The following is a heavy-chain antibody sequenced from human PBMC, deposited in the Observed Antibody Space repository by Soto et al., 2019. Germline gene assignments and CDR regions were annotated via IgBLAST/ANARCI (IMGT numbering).Heavy chain of an antibody. CDR1: GGTFSSYA. CDR2: IIPIFGTA. Sequence: QVQLVQSGAEVKKPGSSVKVSCKASGGTFSSYAISWVRQAPGQGLEWMGGIIPIFGTADYAQKFQGRVTRTAXEXTXTXNMELSSLRSEDTAVYYCASHSSLRGYCISTSCYGYYYGMDVWGQGTTVTVSS. J-gene: IGHJ6*02. CDR3: ASHSSLRGYCISTSCYGYYYGMDV. D-gene: IGHD2-2*01. V-gene: IGHV1-69*12.